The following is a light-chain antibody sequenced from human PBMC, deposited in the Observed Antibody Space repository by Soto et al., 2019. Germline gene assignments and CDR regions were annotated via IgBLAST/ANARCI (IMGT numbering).Light chain of an antibody. CDR1: QSVSSN. Sequence: EKVMTQSPATLSVSPGERATLSCRASQSVSSNLAWYQQKPGQAPRLLIYGASSRATGIPVRFSGSGSGTDFTLTISRLEPEDFAVYYCQQYGSSITFGQGTRLE. J-gene: IGKJ5*01. CDR3: QQYGSSIT. CDR2: GAS. V-gene: IGKV3-20*01.